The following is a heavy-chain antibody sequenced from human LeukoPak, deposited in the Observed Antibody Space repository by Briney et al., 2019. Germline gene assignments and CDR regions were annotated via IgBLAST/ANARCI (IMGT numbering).Heavy chain of an antibody. D-gene: IGHD4-23*01. CDR1: GFTFSSYW. Sequence: PGGSLRLSCAASGFTFSSYWMSWVRQAPGRGLEWVGRIKSKTDGGTTDYAAPVKGRFTISRDDSKNTLYLQMNSLKTEDTAVYYCTTDHWSTVLTPGHYWGQGTLVTVSS. J-gene: IGHJ4*02. CDR3: TTDHWSTVLTPGHY. CDR2: IKSKTDGGTT. V-gene: IGHV3-15*01.